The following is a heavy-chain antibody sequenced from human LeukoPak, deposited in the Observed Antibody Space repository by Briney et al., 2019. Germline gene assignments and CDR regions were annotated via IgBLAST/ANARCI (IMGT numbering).Heavy chain of an antibody. Sequence: GGSLRLSCAASGFTFSSYGMHWVRQAPGKGLEWVAVIWYDGSNKYYADSVKGRFTISRDNSKNTLYLQMNSLRAEDTAVYYCARSGRGLQPPGYFDYWGQGTLVTVSS. CDR2: IWYDGSNK. CDR1: GFTFSSYG. J-gene: IGHJ4*02. D-gene: IGHD5-24*01. CDR3: ARSGRGLQPPGYFDY. V-gene: IGHV3-30*19.